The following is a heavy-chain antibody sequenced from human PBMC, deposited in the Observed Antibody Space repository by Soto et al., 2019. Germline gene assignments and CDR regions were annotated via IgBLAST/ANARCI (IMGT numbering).Heavy chain of an antibody. V-gene: IGHV4-59*08. CDR3: ARHNYGSGSTYLDY. CDR2: IYYSGST. CDR1: GVSISSYY. J-gene: IGHJ4*02. Sequence: PSETLSLTCTVSGVSISSYYWSWIRQPPGKGLEWIGYIYYSGSTNYNPSLKSRVTISVDTSKNQFSLKLNSMTAADTAVYYCARHNYGSGSTYLDYWGQGTLVTVSS. D-gene: IGHD3-10*01.